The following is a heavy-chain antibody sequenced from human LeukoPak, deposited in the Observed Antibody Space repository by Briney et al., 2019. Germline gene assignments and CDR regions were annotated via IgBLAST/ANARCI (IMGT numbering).Heavy chain of an antibody. D-gene: IGHD3-10*01. Sequence: SETLSLTCAVYGGSFSGYYWSWIRQPPGKGLEWIGEINHSGSTNYNPSLKSRVTISVDTSKNQFPLKLSSVTAADTAVYYCARRRYYYGSGSYGFDYWGQGTLVTVSS. CDR3: ARRRYYYGSGSYGFDY. J-gene: IGHJ4*02. CDR2: INHSGST. CDR1: GGSFSGYY. V-gene: IGHV4-34*01.